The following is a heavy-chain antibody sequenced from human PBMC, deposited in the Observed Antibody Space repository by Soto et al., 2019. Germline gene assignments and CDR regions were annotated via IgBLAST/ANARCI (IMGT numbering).Heavy chain of an antibody. CDR3: ARDLGDSSGYSLR. J-gene: IGHJ4*02. D-gene: IGHD3-22*01. CDR1: GYTFTGYY. CDR2: IIPIFGTA. V-gene: IGHV1-69*13. Sequence: SVKVSCKASGYTFTGYYMHWVRQAPGQGLEWMGGIIPIFGTANYAQKFQGRVTITADESTSTAYMELSSLRSEDTAVYYCARDLGDSSGYSLRWGQGTLVTVSS.